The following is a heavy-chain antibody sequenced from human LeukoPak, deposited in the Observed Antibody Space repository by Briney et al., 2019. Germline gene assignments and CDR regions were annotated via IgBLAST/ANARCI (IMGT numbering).Heavy chain of an antibody. D-gene: IGHD3-3*01. CDR2: IYYSGST. J-gene: IGHJ5*02. CDR1: GGPISSSSYY. V-gene: IGHV4-39*01. CDR3: ARRYYDFWSGKSWFDP. Sequence: SETLSLTCTVSGGPISSSSYYWGWIRQPPGKGLEWIGSIYYSGSTYYNPSLKSRVTISVDTSKNQFSLKLSFVTAADTAVYYCARRYYDFWSGKSWFDPWGQGTLVTVSS.